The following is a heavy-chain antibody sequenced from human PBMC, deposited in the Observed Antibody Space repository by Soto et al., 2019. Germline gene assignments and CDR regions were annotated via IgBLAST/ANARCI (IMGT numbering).Heavy chain of an antibody. D-gene: IGHD3-3*01. CDR3: ARLLTKTIFGVVINPYYFDY. Sequence: SETLSLTCTVSGGSISSSSYYWGWIRQPPGKGLEWIGSIYYSGSTYYNPSLKSRVTISVDTSKNQFSLKLSSVTAADTAVYYCARLLTKTIFGVVINPYYFDYWGQGTLVTVSS. V-gene: IGHV4-39*01. CDR1: GGSISSSSYY. CDR2: IYYSGST. J-gene: IGHJ4*02.